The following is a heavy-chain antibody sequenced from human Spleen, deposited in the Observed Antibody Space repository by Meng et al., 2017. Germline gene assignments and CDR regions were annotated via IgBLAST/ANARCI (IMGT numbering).Heavy chain of an antibody. D-gene: IGHD1-26*01. Sequence: SGPTLVKPTQTLTLTCTFSGFSLSISGVSVTWIRQPPGKALEWLALIDWADDKYYTTSLKTRLTISKDTSKNQVVLTMTNLDPVDTATYYCARIPSGTYAFDIWGQGTLVTVSS. CDR1: GFSLSISGVS. CDR2: IDWADDK. CDR3: ARIPSGTYAFDI. J-gene: IGHJ3*02. V-gene: IGHV2-70*01.